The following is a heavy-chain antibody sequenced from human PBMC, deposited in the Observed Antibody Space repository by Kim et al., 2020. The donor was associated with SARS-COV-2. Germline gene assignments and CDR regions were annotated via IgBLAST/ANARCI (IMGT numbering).Heavy chain of an antibody. CDR3: VRDSSATY. J-gene: IGHJ4*02. Sequence: DGSNTTYADSVKGRFTISRDKAKNTLYRQMNSLRAEDTAVYYCVRDSSATYWGQGTLVTVSS. CDR2: DGSNT. V-gene: IGHV3-74*01.